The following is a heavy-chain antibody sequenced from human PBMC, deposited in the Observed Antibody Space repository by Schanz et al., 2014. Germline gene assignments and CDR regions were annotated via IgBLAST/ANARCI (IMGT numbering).Heavy chain of an antibody. J-gene: IGHJ3*02. CDR2: FMPFLGIT. D-gene: IGHD3-22*01. CDR3: ARDIQYHYDTSGPVGAFDI. Sequence: QVQLVQSGGEVKTPGASVKVSCKASGYTFTRSGISWVRQAPGQGPEWIGRFMPFLGITNLAQKFQDRVTITADISTSTAYMDLSSLRSDDTAVYYCARDIQYHYDTSGPVGAFDIWGQGTVVTVSS. V-gene: IGHV1-69*04. CDR1: GYTFTRSG.